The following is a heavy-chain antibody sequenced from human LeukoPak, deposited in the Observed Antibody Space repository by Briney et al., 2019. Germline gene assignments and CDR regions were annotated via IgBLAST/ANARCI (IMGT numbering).Heavy chain of an antibody. CDR2: IIPIFDRP. V-gene: IGHV1-69*06. CDR1: GGRFKSYG. Sequence: SVKVSCKTIGGRFKSYGFSWVRQAPGQGLEWMGGIIPIFDRPNYAQKLEGRVTITADKSTNTTYMEISSLTSDDTAVYYCARDAQWELRAFDVWGRGTMVIVSS. J-gene: IGHJ3*01. D-gene: IGHD1-26*01. CDR3: ARDAQWELRAFDV.